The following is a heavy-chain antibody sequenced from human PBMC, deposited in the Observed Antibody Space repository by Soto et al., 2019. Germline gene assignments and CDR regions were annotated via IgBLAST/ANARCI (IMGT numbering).Heavy chain of an antibody. CDR1: GYTLAICG. CDR3: AISGGSVLDY. J-gene: IGHJ4*02. CDR2: ISAYNGNT. Sequence: GASVKLSCKASGYTLAICGIIWVRQAHGQGLEWMGWISAYNGNTNYAQKLQGRVTMTTDTSTSTAYMELRSLRSDDTAVYYCAISGGSVLDYCGQGTLVTVSS. D-gene: IGHD2-15*01. V-gene: IGHV1-18*01.